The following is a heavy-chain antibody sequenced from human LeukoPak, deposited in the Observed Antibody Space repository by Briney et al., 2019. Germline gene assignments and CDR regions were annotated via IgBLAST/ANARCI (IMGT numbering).Heavy chain of an antibody. CDR3: ARHPKARERWLRLRRPSTFDY. D-gene: IGHD5-24*01. Sequence: SETLSLTCTVSGGSISSSSYYWGWIRQPPGKGLEWIGSIYYSGSTYYNPSLRSRVTISVDTSKNQFSLKLSSVTAADTAVYYCARHPKARERWLRLRRPSTFDYWGQGTLVTVSS. V-gene: IGHV4-39*01. CDR2: IYYSGST. CDR1: GGSISSSSYY. J-gene: IGHJ4*02.